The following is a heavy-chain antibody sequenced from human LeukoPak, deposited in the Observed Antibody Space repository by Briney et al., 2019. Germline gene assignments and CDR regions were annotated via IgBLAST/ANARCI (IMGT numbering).Heavy chain of an antibody. D-gene: IGHD3-22*01. CDR1: GYTFTSYY. CDR3: ARDRAPYYYDSSGPPYDMDV. J-gene: IGHJ6*02. CDR2: INPSGGST. V-gene: IGHV1-46*01. Sequence: ASVKVSCKASGYTFTSYYMHWVRQAPGQGLEWMGIINPSGGSTSYAQKFQGRVTMTRDTSTSTVYMELSSLRSEDTAVYYCARDRAPYYYDSSGPPYDMDVWGQGTTVTVSS.